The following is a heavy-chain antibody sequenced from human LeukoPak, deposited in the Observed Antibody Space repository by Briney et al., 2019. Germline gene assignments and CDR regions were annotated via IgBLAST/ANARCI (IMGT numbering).Heavy chain of an antibody. V-gene: IGHV3-23*01. D-gene: IGHD3-10*01. CDR3: AKDRSIRGWFGELPHTKNNWFDP. Sequence: SGGSLRLSCAASGFTFSSYGMSWVRQAPGKGLEWVSAISGSGGSTYYADSVKGRFTISRDNSKNTLYLQMNSLRAEDTAVYYCAKDRSIRGWFGELPHTKNNWFDPWGQGTLVTVSS. J-gene: IGHJ5*02. CDR2: ISGSGGST. CDR1: GFTFSSYG.